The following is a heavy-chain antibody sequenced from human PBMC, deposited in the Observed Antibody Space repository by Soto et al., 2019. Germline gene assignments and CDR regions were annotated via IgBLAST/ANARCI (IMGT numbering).Heavy chain of an antibody. CDR3: ARDQEPLVLGSPDDYYYYGMDV. D-gene: IGHD3-22*01. J-gene: IGHJ6*02. CDR1: GYTFTSYY. V-gene: IGHV1-46*01. Sequence: AAVKVSCKPSGYTFTSYYMHWVRQAPGQGLEWMGIINPSGGSTSYAQKFQGRVTMTRDTSTSTVYMELSSLRSEDTAVYYCARDQEPLVLGSPDDYYYYGMDVWGQGTTVTVSS. CDR2: INPSGGST.